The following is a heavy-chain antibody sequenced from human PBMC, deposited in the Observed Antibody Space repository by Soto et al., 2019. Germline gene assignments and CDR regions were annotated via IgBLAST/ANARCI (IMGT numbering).Heavy chain of an antibody. CDR1: GGSISSGNW. V-gene: IGHV4-4*02. D-gene: IGHD2-21*01. J-gene: IGHJ4*02. CDR2: IYHTGST. CDR3: ARDSGGGADY. Sequence: QVQLQGSGPGLVKPSGTLSLTCAVSGGSISSGNWWSWVRQPPGKGLEWIGEIYHTGSTTYNPSLNSRVTISVDKSKNQFSLELSSVTAADTAVYYCARDSGGGADYWGQGTLVTVSS.